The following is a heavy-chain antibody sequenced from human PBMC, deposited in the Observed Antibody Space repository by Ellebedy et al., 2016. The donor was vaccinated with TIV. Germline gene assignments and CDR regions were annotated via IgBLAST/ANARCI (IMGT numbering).Heavy chain of an antibody. CDR2: IWYDGSIK. Sequence: GESLKISCAASGLTFSRYGMHWIRQAPDKGLEWVAVIWYDGSIKYLADSVKGRFTSSRDNFNNTLYLQMNSLRAEDTAVYWCASWDFDYWGQGTLVTVSS. CDR1: GLTFSRYG. CDR3: ASWDFDY. J-gene: IGHJ4*02. D-gene: IGHD7-27*01. V-gene: IGHV3-33*01.